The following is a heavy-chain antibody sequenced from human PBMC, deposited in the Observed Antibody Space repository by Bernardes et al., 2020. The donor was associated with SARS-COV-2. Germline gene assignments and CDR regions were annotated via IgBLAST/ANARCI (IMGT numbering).Heavy chain of an antibody. CDR1: GGSISSYY. Sequence: SETLSLTCTVSGGSISSYYWSWIRQPPGKGLEWIGYIYYSGSTNYNPSLKSRVTISVDTSKNQFSLKLSSVTAADTAVYYCARIPIAVAGNYYYYGMDVWGQGTTVTVSS. CDR2: IYYSGST. CDR3: ARIPIAVAGNYYYYGMDV. J-gene: IGHJ6*02. D-gene: IGHD6-19*01. V-gene: IGHV4-59*01.